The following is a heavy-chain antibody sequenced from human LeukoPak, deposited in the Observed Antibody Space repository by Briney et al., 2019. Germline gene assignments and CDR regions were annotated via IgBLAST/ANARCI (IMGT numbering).Heavy chain of an antibody. V-gene: IGHV3-23*01. CDR3: AKDSVKYYDSSGYRFFDY. Sequence: GGSLRLSCAASGFTFSSYAMSWVRQAPGKGLEWVSAISGSGGSTYYADSVKGRFTISRDNSENTLYLQMNSLRAEDTAVYYCAKDSVKYYDSSGYRFFDYWGQGTLVTVSS. J-gene: IGHJ4*02. CDR2: ISGSGGST. D-gene: IGHD3-22*01. CDR1: GFTFSSYA.